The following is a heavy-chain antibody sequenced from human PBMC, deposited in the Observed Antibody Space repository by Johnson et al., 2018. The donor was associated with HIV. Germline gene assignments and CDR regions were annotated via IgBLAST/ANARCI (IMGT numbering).Heavy chain of an antibody. D-gene: IGHD3-16*01. Sequence: QVQLVESGGGLVQPGGSLRLSCAASGFTFSTYGMHWVRQAPGKGLEWVAVMWYDGSKKYYSDSVKGRFTISRDNSKNTLYLQMNSLRAEDTAVYYCVKCIWGSSLIDAFDIWGQGTMVTVYS. CDR1: GFTFSTYG. J-gene: IGHJ3*02. CDR2: MWYDGSKK. CDR3: VKCIWGSSLIDAFDI. V-gene: IGHV3-33*06.